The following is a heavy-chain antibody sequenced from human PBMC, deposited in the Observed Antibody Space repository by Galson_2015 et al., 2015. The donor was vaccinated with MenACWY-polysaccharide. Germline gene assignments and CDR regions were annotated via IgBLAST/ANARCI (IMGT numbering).Heavy chain of an antibody. Sequence: SLRLSCAASGFTFSTYWMHWVRQAPGKGLVWVSRIKSDGSSTNYADSVKGRFTISRDNAKNTLYLRMDSLRAEDTAVYYCARDLAGSDYYEKEMDVWGQGTTVTVSS. V-gene: IGHV3-74*01. J-gene: IGHJ6*02. CDR3: ARDLAGSDYYEKEMDV. CDR2: IKSDGSST. D-gene: IGHD3-3*01. CDR1: GFTFSTYW.